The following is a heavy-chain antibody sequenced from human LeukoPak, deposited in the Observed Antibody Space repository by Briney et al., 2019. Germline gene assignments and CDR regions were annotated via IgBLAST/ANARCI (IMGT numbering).Heavy chain of an antibody. Sequence: GGSLRLSCAASGFTFGSYAMHWVRQAPGKGLEYVSAISSNGGSTYYANSVKGRFTISRDNSKNTLYLQMGSLRAEDMAVYYCARGRGGNLYYFDYWGQGTLVTVSS. CDR2: ISSNGGST. J-gene: IGHJ4*02. V-gene: IGHV3-64*01. CDR3: ARGRGGNLYYFDY. D-gene: IGHD4-23*01. CDR1: GFTFGSYA.